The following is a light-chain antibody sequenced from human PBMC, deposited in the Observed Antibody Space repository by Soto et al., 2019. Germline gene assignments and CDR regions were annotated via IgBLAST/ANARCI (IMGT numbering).Light chain of an antibody. Sequence: QSVLAQPSSVSGSPGQSITISCTGTGTDVGGYNYVSWYQHHPGKGPKLIIYEVNNRPSGVSDRFSGSKSGNKASLTISNLEAEDESDYYCSSYAGSSNVFGTGTKVTVL. CDR1: GTDVGGYNY. CDR3: SSYAGSSNV. CDR2: EVN. V-gene: IGLV2-14*01. J-gene: IGLJ1*01.